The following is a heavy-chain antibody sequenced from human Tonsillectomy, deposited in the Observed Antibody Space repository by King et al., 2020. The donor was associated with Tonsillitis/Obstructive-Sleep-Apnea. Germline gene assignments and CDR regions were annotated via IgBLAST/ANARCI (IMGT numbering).Heavy chain of an antibody. CDR2: INTNTGNP. CDR3: AREVYSNYDDYYYMDV. CDR1: GYTFTSYA. J-gene: IGHJ6*03. D-gene: IGHD4-11*01. Sequence: QLVQSGSELKKPGASVKVSCKASGYTFTSYAMNWVRQAPGQGLEWMGWINTNTGNPSYAQGFTGRFVLSLDTSVSTAYLQISSLKAEDTAVYYCAREVYSNYDDYYYMDVWGKGTTVTVSS. V-gene: IGHV7-4-1*02.